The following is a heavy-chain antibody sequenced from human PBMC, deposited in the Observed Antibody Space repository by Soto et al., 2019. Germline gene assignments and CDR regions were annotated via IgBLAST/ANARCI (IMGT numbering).Heavy chain of an antibody. CDR3: ARDWYYYGSGSYPHWFDP. J-gene: IGHJ5*02. V-gene: IGHV1-18*01. D-gene: IGHD3-10*01. Sequence: ASVKVSCKASGYTFTSYGISWVRQAPGQGLEWTGWISAYNGNTNYAQKLQGRVTMTTDTSTSTAYMELRSLRSDDTAVYYCARDWYYYGSGSYPHWFDPWGQGTLVTVSS. CDR2: ISAYNGNT. CDR1: GYTFTSYG.